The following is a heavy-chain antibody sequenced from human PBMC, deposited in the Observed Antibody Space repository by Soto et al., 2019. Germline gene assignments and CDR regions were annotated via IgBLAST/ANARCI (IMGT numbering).Heavy chain of an antibody. CDR1: GFTFSSYS. CDR3: ARSYSGKRIIDY. Sequence: GGSLRLSCAASGFTFSSYSMNWVRQAPGKGLEWVSSISSSSSYIYYADSVKGRFTISRDNAKNSLYLQMNSLRAEDTAVYYCARSYSGKRIIDYWGQGTLVTVSS. D-gene: IGHD2-21*01. CDR2: ISSSSSYI. V-gene: IGHV3-21*01. J-gene: IGHJ4*02.